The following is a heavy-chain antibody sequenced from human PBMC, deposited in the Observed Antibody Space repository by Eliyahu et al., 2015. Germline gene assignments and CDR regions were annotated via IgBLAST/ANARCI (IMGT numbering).Heavy chain of an antibody. CDR1: GFXFSXYG. D-gene: IGHD3-9*01. CDR3: ARDHNIFRYRDV. Sequence: QVQLVESGGGVVQPGXSLRLSCAAXGFXFSXYGMHWVRQGPGKGLGWVAVIWYDGSNKYYADSVKGRFTISRDNSKNTLYLQMDSLRAEDTAVYYCARDHNIFRYRDVWGQGTTVTVSS. V-gene: IGHV3-33*01. CDR2: IWYDGSNK. J-gene: IGHJ6*02.